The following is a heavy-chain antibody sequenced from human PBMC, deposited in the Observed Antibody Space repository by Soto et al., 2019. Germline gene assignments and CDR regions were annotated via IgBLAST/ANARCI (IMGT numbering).Heavy chain of an antibody. J-gene: IGHJ4*02. CDR1: GFTFSSYA. D-gene: IGHD3-22*01. CDR2: ISYDGSDK. Sequence: GGSLRLSCAASGFTFSSYAMHWVRQTPGKGLEWVAVISYDGSDKYYADSVKGRFTISRDNSKNTLYLQMNSLRAEDTSVYYCAREYSLAVVASGYWGQGTLVTAPQ. CDR3: AREYSLAVVASGY. V-gene: IGHV3-30-3*01.